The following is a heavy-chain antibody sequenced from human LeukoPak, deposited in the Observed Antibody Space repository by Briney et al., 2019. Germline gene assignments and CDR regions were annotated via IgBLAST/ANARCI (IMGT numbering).Heavy chain of an antibody. V-gene: IGHV1-46*01. CDR3: ARATAWERDAFDI. CDR2: INPSGGST. CDR1: GYTFTRYY. J-gene: IGHJ3*02. D-gene: IGHD1-26*01. Sequence: GASVKVSCKASGYTFTRYYMHWVRQAPGQGLEWMGIINPSGGSTSYEQKFQGRVTMTRDTSTTTVYMELSSLRSEDTAVYYCARATAWERDAFDIWGQGTMVTVSS.